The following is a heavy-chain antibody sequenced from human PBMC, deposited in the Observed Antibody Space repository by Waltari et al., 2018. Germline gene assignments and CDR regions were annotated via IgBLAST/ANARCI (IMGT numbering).Heavy chain of an antibody. CDR3: ARGSSGYDFC. J-gene: IGHJ4*02. CDR2: IYYRVGT. Sequence: QVQLQESGPGLVKPSQTLSLPCTVSGGSISSGDYYWRWIRQPPGKGLGWIGYIYYRVGTYTNPSLMSRVTVSVDTSKNQFSLKLSSVTAADTAVYYCARGSSGYDFCWGQGTLVTVSS. D-gene: IGHD5-12*01. CDR1: GGSISSGDYY. V-gene: IGHV4-30-4*08.